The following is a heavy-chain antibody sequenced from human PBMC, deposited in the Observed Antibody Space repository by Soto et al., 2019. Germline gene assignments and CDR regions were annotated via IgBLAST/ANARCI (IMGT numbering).Heavy chain of an antibody. CDR3: ARQRTTVVTQAYFDH. CDR2: IYYSGRT. CDR1: GESISSSSYY. D-gene: IGHD2-21*02. Sequence: PAETLSLTCIVSGESISSSSYYWGWIRQRPGKGLEWIGSIYYSGRTYYNSSFKSRVTISIDTSKNQFSLKLSSVTATDTAVYYCARQRTTVVTQAYFDHWGQGALVTVSS. V-gene: IGHV4-39*01. J-gene: IGHJ4*02.